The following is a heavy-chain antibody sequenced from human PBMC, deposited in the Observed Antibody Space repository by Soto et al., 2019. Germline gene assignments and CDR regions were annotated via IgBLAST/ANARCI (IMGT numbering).Heavy chain of an antibody. CDR2: HYSGGST. Sequence: LRLSCAISGFSVSSNYLSWVRQAPGKGLEWVSVHYSGGSTYYADSVQGRFTISRDKSNNTLYLQMRRVRAEDTAVYFCARHRHPRGTVGATSPLDPWGQGTQVTVSS. J-gene: IGHJ5*02. CDR1: GFSVSSNY. D-gene: IGHD1-26*01. V-gene: IGHV3-53*01. CDR3: ARHRHPRGTVGATSPLDP.